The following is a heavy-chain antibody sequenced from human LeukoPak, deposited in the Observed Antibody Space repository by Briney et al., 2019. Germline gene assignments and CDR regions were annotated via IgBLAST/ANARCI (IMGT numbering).Heavy chain of an antibody. CDR3: ANLYYYDSSGYDAFDI. J-gene: IGHJ3*02. CDR2: IKQDGSEK. V-gene: IGHV3-7*01. D-gene: IGHD3-22*01. Sequence: GGSLRLPCAASGFTFSSYWMSWVRQAPGKGLEWVANIKQDGSEKYYVDSVKGRFTISRDNAKNSLYLQMNSLRAEDTAVYYCANLYYYDSSGYDAFDIWGQGTMVTVSS. CDR1: GFTFSSYW.